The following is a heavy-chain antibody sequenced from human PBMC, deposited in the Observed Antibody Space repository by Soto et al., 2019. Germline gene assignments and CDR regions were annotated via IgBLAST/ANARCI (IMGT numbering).Heavy chain of an antibody. Sequence: VPAEVGCEASGDSVASYFIHWVRQATGQGLAWMGTVNPSGGHTTYAQHFLGRVTMTRDTSTSTLYMELTSLTSDDTAIYYCARGGHVGVVTAALDSWGQGTLVTVPS. J-gene: IGHJ4*02. CDR2: VNPSGGHT. CDR3: ARGGHVGVVTAALDS. V-gene: IGHV1-46*01. CDR1: GDSVASYF. D-gene: IGHD2-21*02.